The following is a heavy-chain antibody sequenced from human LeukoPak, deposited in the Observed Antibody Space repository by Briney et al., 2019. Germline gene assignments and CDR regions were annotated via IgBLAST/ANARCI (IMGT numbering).Heavy chain of an antibody. CDR2: ISGGGGST. D-gene: IGHD6-19*01. CDR1: GFTFSDYA. Sequence: GGSLRLSCAASGFTFSDYAMSWVRQAPGKGLEWVSAISGGGGSTYYADSVKGRFTISRDSSKNTLYLQMSSLRAEDTAEYYCAKGRIAVPGSFDPWGQGTLVTVSS. J-gene: IGHJ5*02. CDR3: AKGRIAVPGSFDP. V-gene: IGHV3-23*01.